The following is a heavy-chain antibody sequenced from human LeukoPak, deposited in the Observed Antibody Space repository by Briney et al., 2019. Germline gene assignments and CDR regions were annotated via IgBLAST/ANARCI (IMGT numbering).Heavy chain of an antibody. CDR2: IYTSGST. Sequence: SQTLSLACTVSGGSISSGSYYWSWIRQPAGKGLEWIGRIYTSGSTNYNPSLKSRVTISVDTSKNQFSLKLSSVTAADTAVYYCARALRDGYNYYFDYWGQGTLVTVSS. V-gene: IGHV4-61*02. CDR3: ARALRDGYNYYFDY. CDR1: GGSISSGSYY. D-gene: IGHD5-24*01. J-gene: IGHJ4*02.